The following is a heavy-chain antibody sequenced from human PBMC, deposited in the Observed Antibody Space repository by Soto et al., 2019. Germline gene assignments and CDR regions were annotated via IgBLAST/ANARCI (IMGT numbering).Heavy chain of an antibody. J-gene: IGHJ4*02. Sequence: QVQLQESGPGLVKPSQTLSLTCTVSGGSIGTGGYYWDWIRQHPGKGPEWIGYIHYSGSTYYNPSLTSRLTISTDTSKNQFSLHLRSVTAADTAVYYCATNYDDISGRTPPLFDSWGQGTLVPVSS. V-gene: IGHV4-31*03. CDR3: ATNYDDISGRTPPLFDS. D-gene: IGHD3-22*01. CDR1: GGSIGTGGYY. CDR2: IHYSGST.